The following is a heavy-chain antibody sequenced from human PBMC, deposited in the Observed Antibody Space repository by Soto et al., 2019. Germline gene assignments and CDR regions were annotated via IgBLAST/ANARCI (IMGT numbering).Heavy chain of an antibody. CDR3: ARRQPYGWKYFDY. D-gene: IGHD1-1*01. CDR1: GGSISSSSCY. V-gene: IGHV4-39*01. Sequence: SETLSLTCTVSGGSISSSSCYWGWIRRPPGKGLEWIGSIYYSGSTYYNPSLKSRVTISMDTSKNQFSLKLSSVTAADTAVYYCARRQPYGWKYFDYWGQATLVTVSS. CDR2: IYYSGST. J-gene: IGHJ4*02.